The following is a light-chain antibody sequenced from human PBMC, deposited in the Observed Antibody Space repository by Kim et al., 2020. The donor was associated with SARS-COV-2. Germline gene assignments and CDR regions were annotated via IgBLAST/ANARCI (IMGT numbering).Light chain of an antibody. V-gene: IGKV1-5*03. CDR1: QSISSW. CDR2: KAS. J-gene: IGKJ5*01. CDR3: QQYKSYSLIT. Sequence: DIQMTQSPSTLSASVGDRVTISCRASQSISSWLAWYQQKPGKAPKLLIYKASSLESGVPSRFSGSGSGTEFTLTISSLQPDDFATYYCQQYKSYSLITFGQGTRLEIK.